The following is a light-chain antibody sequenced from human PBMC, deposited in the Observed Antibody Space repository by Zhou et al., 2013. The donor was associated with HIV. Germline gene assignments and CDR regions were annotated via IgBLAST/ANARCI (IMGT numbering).Light chain of an antibody. V-gene: IGKV1-8*01. J-gene: IGKJ3*01. Sequence: AIRMTQSPSSLSASTGDRVTITCRASQGISSYLAWYQQKPGKAPKLLIYAASSLQIGVPSRFSGSGSGTDFTLTISGLQPEDFAIYYCQQANSPPFTFGPGTKVDIK. CDR1: QGISSY. CDR2: AAS. CDR3: QQANSPPFT.